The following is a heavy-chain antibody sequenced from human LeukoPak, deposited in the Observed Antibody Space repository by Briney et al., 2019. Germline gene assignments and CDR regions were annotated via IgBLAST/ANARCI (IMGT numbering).Heavy chain of an antibody. V-gene: IGHV3-30-3*01. CDR1: GFTFSSYA. J-gene: IGHJ4*02. Sequence: GRSLRLSCAASGFTFSSYAMHWVRQAPGKGLEWVAVISYDGSNKYYADSVKGRFTISRDNSKNTLYLQMNSLRAEDTAVYYCARSIAAAGDFDHWGQGTLVTVSS. CDR3: ARSIAAAGDFDH. CDR2: ISYDGSNK. D-gene: IGHD6-13*01.